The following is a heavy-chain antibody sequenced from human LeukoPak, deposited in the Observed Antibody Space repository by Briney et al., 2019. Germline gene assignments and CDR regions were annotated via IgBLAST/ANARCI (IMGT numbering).Heavy chain of an antibody. D-gene: IGHD3-10*01. CDR1: GGTFSSYA. J-gene: IGHJ5*02. V-gene: IGHV1-69*05. CDR3: ARSYYGSGSYYA. Sequence: SVKVSCKASGGTFSSYAISWVRQAPGQGLEWMGGIIPIFGTANYAQKLQGRVTMTTDTSTSTAYMELRSLRSDDTAVYYCARSYYGSGSYYAWGQGTLVTVSS. CDR2: IIPIFGTA.